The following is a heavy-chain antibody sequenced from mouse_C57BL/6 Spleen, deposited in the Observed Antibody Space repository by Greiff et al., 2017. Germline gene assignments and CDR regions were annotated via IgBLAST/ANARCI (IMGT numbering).Heavy chain of an antibody. CDR1: GFSLTSYA. Sequence: VQGVESGPGLVAPSQSLSITCTVSGFSLTSYAISWVRQPPGKGLEWLGVIWTGGGTNYNSALKSRLSISKDNSKSQVFLKMNSLQTDDTARYYCDRNDYYGSSEGDWYFDVWGTGTTVTVSS. CDR2: IWTGGGT. CDR3: DRNDYYGSSEGDWYFDV. D-gene: IGHD1-1*01. J-gene: IGHJ1*03. V-gene: IGHV2-9-1*01.